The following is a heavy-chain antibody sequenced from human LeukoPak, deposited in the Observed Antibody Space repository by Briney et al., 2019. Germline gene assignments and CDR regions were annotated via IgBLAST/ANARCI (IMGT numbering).Heavy chain of an antibody. Sequence: PGGSLRLSCAASGFTFSSHAMGWVRQAPGKGLEWVSAISGSGGSTYYADSVKGRFTISRDNSKNTLYLQMNSLRAEDTAVYYCAKAARRGYNYGDYFDYWGQGTLVTVSS. CDR2: ISGSGGST. J-gene: IGHJ4*02. D-gene: IGHD5-18*01. V-gene: IGHV3-23*01. CDR1: GFTFSSHA. CDR3: AKAARRGYNYGDYFDY.